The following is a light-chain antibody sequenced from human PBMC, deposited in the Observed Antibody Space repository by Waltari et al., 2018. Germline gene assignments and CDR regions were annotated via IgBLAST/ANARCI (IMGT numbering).Light chain of an antibody. CDR3: QVWGSSSDHDV. Sequence: SYTVTQPRSVSVSPGQTASITSGGDNIGSKHVHWYQQKPAQAPVLVIYYESDRPSGIPERFSGTNSGNTATLTISGVEAGDEADYYCQVWGSSSDHDVFGSGTKLTVL. CDR1: NIGSKH. J-gene: IGLJ6*01. CDR2: YES. V-gene: IGLV3-21*01.